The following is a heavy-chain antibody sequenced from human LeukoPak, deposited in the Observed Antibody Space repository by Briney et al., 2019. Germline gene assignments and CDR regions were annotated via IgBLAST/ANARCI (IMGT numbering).Heavy chain of an antibody. CDR3: AKDRLRYCSGGSCYAFDI. J-gene: IGHJ3*02. Sequence: GGSLRLSCAASGFTFDDYAMHWVRQAPGEGLEWVSGISWNSGSIGYADSVKGRFTISRDNAKNSLYLQMNSLRAEDTALYYCAKDRLRYCSGGSCYAFDIWGQGTMVTVSS. D-gene: IGHD2-15*01. CDR2: ISWNSGSI. V-gene: IGHV3-9*01. CDR1: GFTFDDYA.